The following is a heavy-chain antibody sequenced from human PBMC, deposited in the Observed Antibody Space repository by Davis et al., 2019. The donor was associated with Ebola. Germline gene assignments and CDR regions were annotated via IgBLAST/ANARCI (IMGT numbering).Heavy chain of an antibody. CDR2: IYNTAST. CDR3: ARAVTPSTPFNYFYYMDV. D-gene: IGHD5/OR15-5a*01. V-gene: IGHV4-59*01. J-gene: IGHJ6*03. Sequence: PSETLSLTCTVSGGSINHYYWSWVRQPPGKGLEWVGFIYNTASTNYNPSLSSRVTISMDTSKNQLSLNLRSVTAADSAVYYCARAVTPSTPFNYFYYMDVWGKGTKVTVSS. CDR1: GGSINHYY.